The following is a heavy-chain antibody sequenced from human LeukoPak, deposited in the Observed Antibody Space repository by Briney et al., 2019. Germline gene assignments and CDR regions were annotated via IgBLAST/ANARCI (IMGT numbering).Heavy chain of an antibody. D-gene: IGHD3-3*01. CDR2: ISGSGGST. CDR1: GFTFSSYA. CDR3: AKLCGYYDFWSGYYGY. V-gene: IGHV3-23*01. J-gene: IGHJ4*02. Sequence: GGCLRLSCAASGFTFSSYAMSWVRQAPGKGLEWVSAISGSGGSTYYADSVRGRFTISRDNSKNTLYLQMNSLRAEDTAVYYCAKLCGYYDFWSGYYGYWGQGTLVTVSS.